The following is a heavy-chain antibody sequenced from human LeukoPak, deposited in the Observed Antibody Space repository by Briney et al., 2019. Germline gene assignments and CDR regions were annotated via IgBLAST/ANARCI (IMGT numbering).Heavy chain of an antibody. CDR3: ARRDYYDTTWMGWYFDL. CDR2: IFYTGST. Sequence: PSETLSLTCTVSGGTISSYYWSWIRQPPGKGLEWIGYIFYTGSTKYNPSLKSRVTISVDTSENQISLRLRSATAADTAVYYCARRDYYDTTWMGWYFDLWGRGTLVTVSS. CDR1: GGTISSYY. J-gene: IGHJ2*01. D-gene: IGHD3-22*01. V-gene: IGHV4-59*08.